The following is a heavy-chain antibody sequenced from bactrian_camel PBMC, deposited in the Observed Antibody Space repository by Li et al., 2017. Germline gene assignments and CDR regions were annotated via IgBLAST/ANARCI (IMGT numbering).Heavy chain of an antibody. V-gene: IGHV3S53*01. CDR3: AVPQPSRGSCVTIGRNY. CDR1: GSTTY. D-gene: IGHD6*01. CDR2: IAKDGQV. Sequence: VQLVESGGGSVQAGGSLLLSCASSGSTTYMAWFRQAPGRERREGVATIAKDGQVTYADSVKGRFTISQDKAKNTVYLQMNNLKPEDTGRYICAVPQPSRGSCVTIGRNYWGQGTQVTVS. J-gene: IGHJ4*01.